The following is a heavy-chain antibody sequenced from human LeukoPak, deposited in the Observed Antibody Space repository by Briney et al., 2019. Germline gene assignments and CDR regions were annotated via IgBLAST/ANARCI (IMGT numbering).Heavy chain of an antibody. CDR2: INQDVSQI. CDR1: GFTFRSYW. D-gene: IGHD6-13*01. V-gene: IGHV3-7*01. Sequence: GGSLRLSCAASGFTFRSYWMSWVRQAPGKGLEWVATINQDVSQIKYVDSVKGRFSISRDNAKNSLYLQMNSLRAEDTAVYYCAKLGYNSWDFDYWGQGTVVTVSS. J-gene: IGHJ4*02. CDR3: AKLGYNSWDFDY.